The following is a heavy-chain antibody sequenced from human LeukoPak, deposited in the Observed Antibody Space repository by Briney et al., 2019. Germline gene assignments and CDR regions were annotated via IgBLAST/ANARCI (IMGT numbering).Heavy chain of an antibody. Sequence: GGSLRLSCAASVFTFSNYATAWVREAPGKGVEWVSAIFGTADITHYADSVRGRFTASRDNSKTTVYLQMNSLRAEDTAVYYCARAHLVQGVITFITIAYWGQGTLVTVSS. D-gene: IGHD3-10*01. CDR2: IFGTADIT. CDR3: ARAHLVQGVITFITIAY. CDR1: VFTFSNYA. V-gene: IGHV3-23*01. J-gene: IGHJ4*02.